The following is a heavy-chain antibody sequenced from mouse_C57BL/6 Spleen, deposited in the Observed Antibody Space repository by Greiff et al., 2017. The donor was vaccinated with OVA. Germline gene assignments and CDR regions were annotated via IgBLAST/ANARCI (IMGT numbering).Heavy chain of an antibody. CDR1: GYTFTSYW. D-gene: IGHD1-1*01. CDR3: ARGDYGSRYAMDY. V-gene: IGHV1-7*01. J-gene: IGHJ4*01. CDR2: INPSSGYT. Sequence: QVQLQQSGAELAKPGASVKLSCKASGYTFTSYWMHWVKQRPGQGLEWIGYINPSSGYTKYNQKFKDKATLTADKSSSTAYMQLSSLTYEDSAVYYCARGDYGSRYAMDYWGQGTSVTVSS.